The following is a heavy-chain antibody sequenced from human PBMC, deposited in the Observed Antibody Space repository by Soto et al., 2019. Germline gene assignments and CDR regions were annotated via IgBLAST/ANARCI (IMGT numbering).Heavy chain of an antibody. Sequence: EVQVLESGGRLVQPGGSLRLSCGASGFTFSNHAMSWVRQAPGKGLEWVSVISGSGGTTYYADSVKGRFTISRDNSKNTGYRQMSSLRAEDTAVYFCAKDLGLNTLMYYFDYWGQGTRVTVTS. CDR1: GFTFSNHA. V-gene: IGHV3-23*01. CDR3: AKDLGLNTLMYYFDY. D-gene: IGHD2-8*01. J-gene: IGHJ4*02. CDR2: ISGSGGTT.